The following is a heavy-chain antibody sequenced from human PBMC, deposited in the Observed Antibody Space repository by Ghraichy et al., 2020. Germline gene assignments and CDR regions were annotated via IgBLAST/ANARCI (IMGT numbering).Heavy chain of an antibody. V-gene: IGHV3-23*01. Sequence: GSLRLSCAASGFTFNTCAMAWFRQAPGKGLEWVSAISGSGETPYYADSVKGRFSISRDNSQNTLYLQMNSLRPDDTAEYYCAKGDGSGSYFFDFWGQGTRVTVAS. CDR1: GFTFNTCA. D-gene: IGHD3-10*01. J-gene: IGHJ4*02. CDR2: ISGSGETP. CDR3: AKGDGSGSYFFDF.